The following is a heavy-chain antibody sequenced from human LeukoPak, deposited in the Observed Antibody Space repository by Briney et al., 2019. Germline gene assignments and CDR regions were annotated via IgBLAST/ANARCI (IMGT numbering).Heavy chain of an antibody. J-gene: IGHJ6*04. CDR1: GFTFSSYA. V-gene: IGHV3-23*01. D-gene: IGHD3-10*02. Sequence: GGSLRLSCEASGFTFSSYAMSWVRQAPGKGLEWVSDINGSGGSTIYYADSVKGRFTISRDNAKNSLYLQMNSLRAEDTAVYYCAELGITMIGGVWGKGTTVTISS. CDR3: AELGITMIGGV. CDR2: INGSGGSTI.